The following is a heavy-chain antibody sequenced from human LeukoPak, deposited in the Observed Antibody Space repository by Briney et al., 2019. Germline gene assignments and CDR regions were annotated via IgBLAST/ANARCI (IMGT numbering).Heavy chain of an antibody. CDR2: INSDGSST. J-gene: IGHJ4*02. D-gene: IGHD4-23*01. CDR3: ARADDGANSWVNY. Sequence: GGSLRLSCAASGFTFSSYWMHWVRQAPGKGLVWISRINSDGSSTSYADSVKGRFTISRDNAKNTLYLQMNSLRAEDTAVYYCARADDGANSWVNYWGQGTLVTVSS. CDR1: GFTFSSYW. V-gene: IGHV3-74*01.